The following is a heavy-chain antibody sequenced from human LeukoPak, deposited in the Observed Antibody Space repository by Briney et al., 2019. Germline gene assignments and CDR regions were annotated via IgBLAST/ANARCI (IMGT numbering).Heavy chain of an antibody. Sequence: GASVKVSCKASGYNFINFGISWVRQAPGQGLEWMGWIAGYNGNTNYAQKFHGRVTMTTDTSTSTAYMELRSLRSDDTAVYYCARDPLGGFGKLSNDYWGQGTLVTVSS. V-gene: IGHV1-18*01. CDR1: GYNFINFG. J-gene: IGHJ4*02. CDR2: IAGYNGNT. CDR3: ARDPLGGFGKLSNDY. D-gene: IGHD3-10*01.